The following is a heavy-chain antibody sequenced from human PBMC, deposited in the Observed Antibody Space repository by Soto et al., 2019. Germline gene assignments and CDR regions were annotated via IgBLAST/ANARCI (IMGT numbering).Heavy chain of an antibody. V-gene: IGHV3-30*18. J-gene: IGHJ6*02. Sequence: QVQLVESGGDAVQPGTSLRLSCIGSGFSFTAYGMHWVRQAPGKGLEWVALISSDGTNKQYIDSVKGRFFVSRDHSMNTLYLQMDNLRGGDTAVYYCAKDQSYYGWSAVWDVWGQGTTVTVSS. CDR2: ISSDGTNK. D-gene: IGHD3-3*01. CDR1: GFSFTAYG. CDR3: AKDQSYYGWSAVWDV.